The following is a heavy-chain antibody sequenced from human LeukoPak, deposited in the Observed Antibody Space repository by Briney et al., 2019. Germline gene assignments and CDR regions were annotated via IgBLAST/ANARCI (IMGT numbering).Heavy chain of an antibody. CDR3: ARVRGSSSAGNYYYYMDV. D-gene: IGHD6-13*01. V-gene: IGHV1-46*01. CDR2: INRSGGST. CDR1: VYTFTSYG. J-gene: IGHJ6*03. Sequence: ASVKVSCKASVYTFTSYGISWVRQAPGQGLEWMGIINRSGGSTSYAQKFQGRVTMTRDMSTSTVYMELSSLRSEDTAVYYCARVRGSSSAGNYYYYMDVWGKGTTVTVSS.